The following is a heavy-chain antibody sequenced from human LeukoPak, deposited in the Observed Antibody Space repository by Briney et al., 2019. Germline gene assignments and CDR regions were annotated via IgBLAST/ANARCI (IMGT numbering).Heavy chain of an antibody. D-gene: IGHD3-10*01. Sequence: PSETLSLTCTVSGGSISSGSYYWSWIRQPAGKGLEWIGRIYTSGSTNYNPSLKSRVTISVDTSKNQFSLKLSSVTAADTAVYYCAREEVVRGAIIDNWFDPWGQGTLVTVSS. CDR2: IYTSGST. CDR3: AREEVVRGAIIDNWFDP. CDR1: GGSISSGSYY. J-gene: IGHJ5*02. V-gene: IGHV4-61*02.